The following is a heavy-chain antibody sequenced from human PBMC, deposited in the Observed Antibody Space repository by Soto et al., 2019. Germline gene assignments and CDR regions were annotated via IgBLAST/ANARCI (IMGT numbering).Heavy chain of an antibody. V-gene: IGHV4-31*03. Sequence: TSETLSLTCTVSGCSISSGGYYWSWIRQHPGKGLEWIGYIYYSGSTYYNPSLKSRVTISVDTSKNQFSLKLSSVTAADTAVYYCARGLSDWLNYFDYWGQGTLVTVSS. CDR2: IYYSGST. CDR1: GCSISSGGYY. J-gene: IGHJ4*02. CDR3: ARGLSDWLNYFDY. D-gene: IGHD3-9*01.